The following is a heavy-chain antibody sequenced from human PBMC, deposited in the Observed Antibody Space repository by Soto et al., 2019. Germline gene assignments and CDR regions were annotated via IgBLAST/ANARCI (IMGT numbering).Heavy chain of an antibody. CDR2: IYPGDSDT. CDR3: ARLGGVVKYYMDV. CDR1: GGTFSSYW. D-gene: IGHD3-3*01. J-gene: IGHJ6*03. Sequence: KVSCKASGGTFSSYWIGWVRQMPGKGLEWMGIIYPGDSDTRYSPSFQGQVTISADKSISTAYLQWSSLKASDTAMYYCARLGGVVKYYMDVWGEGTTVTVSS. V-gene: IGHV5-51*01.